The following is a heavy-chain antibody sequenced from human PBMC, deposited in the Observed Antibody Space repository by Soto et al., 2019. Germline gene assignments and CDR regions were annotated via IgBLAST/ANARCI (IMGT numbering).Heavy chain of an antibody. CDR3: ARGEYTAAAGR. J-gene: IGHJ4*02. V-gene: IGHV4-61*01. D-gene: IGHD6-13*01. CDR1: GGSVSSGSYY. Sequence: QVQLQESGPGLVKPSETLSLTCTVSGGSVSSGSYYWSWIRQPPGKGLEWIGYIYYSGSTNYNPSLKGRVTISVDTSKNQFSLKLSSVTAADTAVYYCARGEYTAAAGRWGQGTLVTVSS. CDR2: IYYSGST.